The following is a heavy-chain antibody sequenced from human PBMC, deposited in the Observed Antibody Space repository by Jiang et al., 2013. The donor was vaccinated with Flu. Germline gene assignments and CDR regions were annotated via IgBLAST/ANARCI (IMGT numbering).Heavy chain of an antibody. CDR1: GFTFINYN. Sequence: QLVESGGGLVKPGGSLRLSCAASGFTFINYNMNWVRQAPGKGLEWVSSISSSSTYIYYADSVKGRFTVSRDNSKNTVYLQMNSLRAEDTAVYYCAKGGYNWNEAFDYWGQGTLVTVSS. D-gene: IGHD1-20*01. J-gene: IGHJ4*02. CDR3: AKGGYNWNEAFDY. CDR2: ISSSSTYI. V-gene: IGHV3-21*04.